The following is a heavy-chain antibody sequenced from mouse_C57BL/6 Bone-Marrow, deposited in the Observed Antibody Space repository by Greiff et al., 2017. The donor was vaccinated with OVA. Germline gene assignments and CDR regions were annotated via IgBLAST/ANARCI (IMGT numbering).Heavy chain of an antibody. CDR3: AKKGIYYEYDGLGRYFDV. J-gene: IGHJ1*03. CDR2: IWRGGST. Sequence: QVQLQQSGPGLVQPSQSLSITCTVSGFSLTSYGVHWVRQSPGKGLEWLGVIWRGGSTDYNAAFMSRLSITKDNSKSQVFFKMNSLQADDTAIYYCAKKGIYYEYDGLGRYFDVWGTGTTVTVSS. CDR1: GFSLTSYG. V-gene: IGHV2-5*01. D-gene: IGHD2-4*01.